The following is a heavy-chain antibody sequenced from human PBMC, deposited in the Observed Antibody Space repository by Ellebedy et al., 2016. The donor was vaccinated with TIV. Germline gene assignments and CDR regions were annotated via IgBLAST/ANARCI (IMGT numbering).Heavy chain of an antibody. CDR2: IYPGDSDT. CDR3: ARRAPEWYDYYYGIDV. Sequence: GGSLRLXXKGSGYSFTSYWIGWVRQMPGKGLEWMGIIYPGDSDTRYSPSFQGQVTISADKSISTAYLQWSSLKASDTAMYYCARRAPEWYDYYYGIDVWGQGTTVTVSS. D-gene: IGHD3-3*01. V-gene: IGHV5-51*01. CDR1: GYSFTSYW. J-gene: IGHJ6*02.